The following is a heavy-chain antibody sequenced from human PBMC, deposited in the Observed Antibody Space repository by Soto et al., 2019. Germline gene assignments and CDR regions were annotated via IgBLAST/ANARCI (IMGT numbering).Heavy chain of an antibody. CDR3: ARDLGGPRDY. Sequence: EVQLVESGGGLVQPGGSLRLSCAASGFTFSNYWMHWVRQAPGKGLVWVLSMNIDGSSTTYADSVKGRVTISRDNAKNTLYLQMNSLRAEDTAVYYCARDLGGPRDYWGQGTLVTVSS. J-gene: IGHJ4*02. V-gene: IGHV3-74*01. CDR1: GFTFSNYW. CDR2: MNIDGSST. D-gene: IGHD1-26*01.